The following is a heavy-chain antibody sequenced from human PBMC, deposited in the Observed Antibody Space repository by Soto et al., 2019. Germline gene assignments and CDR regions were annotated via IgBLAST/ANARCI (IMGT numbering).Heavy chain of an antibody. V-gene: IGHV3-7*03. CDR2: IKQDGSEK. CDR3: AACMLSIYYYYGMDF. Sequence: HPGGSLRLSCAASGFTFSSYWMSWVRQAPGEGLEWVANIKQDGSEKYYVDSVKGRFTISRDNAKNSLYLQMNSLRAEDTAVYYCAACMLSIYYYYGMDFWGQGTTVTVSS. CDR1: GFTFSSYW. D-gene: IGHD2-8*01. J-gene: IGHJ6*02.